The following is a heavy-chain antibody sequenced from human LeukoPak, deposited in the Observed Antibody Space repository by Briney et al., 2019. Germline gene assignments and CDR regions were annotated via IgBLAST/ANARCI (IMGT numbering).Heavy chain of an antibody. CDR3: AKDKGYSSGWYEA. CDR2: ISYDGSNK. Sequence: GGSLRLSCAASGFTFSSYGMHWVRQAPGKGLEWVAVISYDGSNKYYADSVKGRFTISRDNSKNTLYLQMNSLRAEDTAVYYCAKDKGYSSGWYEAWGQGTLVTVSS. D-gene: IGHD6-19*01. V-gene: IGHV3-30*18. J-gene: IGHJ5*02. CDR1: GFTFSSYG.